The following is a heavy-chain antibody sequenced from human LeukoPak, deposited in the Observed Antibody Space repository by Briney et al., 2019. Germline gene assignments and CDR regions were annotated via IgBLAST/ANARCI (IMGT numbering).Heavy chain of an antibody. J-gene: IGHJ4*02. CDR1: GGSFSGYY. V-gene: IGHV4-34*01. CDR2: INHSGST. Sequence: TPSETLSLTCAVYGGSFSGYYWSWIRQPPGKWLEWIGEINHSGSTNYNPSLKSRVTISVDTSKNQFSLKLSSVTAADTAVYYCARQAGYFDWLDYWGQGTLVTVSS. D-gene: IGHD3-9*01. CDR3: ARQAGYFDWLDY.